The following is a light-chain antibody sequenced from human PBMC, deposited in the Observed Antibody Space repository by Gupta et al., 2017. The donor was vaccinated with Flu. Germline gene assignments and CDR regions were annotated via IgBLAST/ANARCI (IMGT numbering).Light chain of an antibody. CDR1: SNDVGSYNL. J-gene: IGLJ2*01. CDR3: CSYATASGV. V-gene: IGLV2-23*01. Sequence: QSALTQPASVSGSPGQSITISCTGTSNDVGSYNLVSWYQQHPGKVPKLRIYENKKRPSGVSNRFSGSKSGNTASLTISGLQAEDESDYYCCSYATASGVFGGGTKVTVI. CDR2: ENK.